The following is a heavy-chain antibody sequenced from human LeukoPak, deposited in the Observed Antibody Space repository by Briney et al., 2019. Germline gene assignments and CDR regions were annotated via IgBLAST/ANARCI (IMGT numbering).Heavy chain of an antibody. Sequence: GASVKVSCKASGGTFSSYAISWVRQAPGQGLEWMGGIIPIFGTANYAQKFQGRVTITTDESTSTAYMELSSLRSEDTAVYYCARSRSGTGPRKYYYYYMDVWGKGTTVTVSS. CDR2: IIPIFGTA. V-gene: IGHV1-69*05. CDR1: GGTFSSYA. D-gene: IGHD6-25*01. J-gene: IGHJ6*03. CDR3: ARSRSGTGPRKYYYYYMDV.